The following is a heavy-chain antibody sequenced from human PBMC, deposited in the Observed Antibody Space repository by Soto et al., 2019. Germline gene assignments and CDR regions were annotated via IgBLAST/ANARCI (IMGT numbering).Heavy chain of an antibody. J-gene: IGHJ4*02. V-gene: IGHV3-23*01. D-gene: IGHD6-19*01. CDR2: MSGTGGST. CDR1: GFTFSSYA. CDR3: AKAGFSSGWSPSYFDY. Sequence: EVQLLESGGGLVQPGRSLRLSCAASGFTFSSYAMNWVRQAPGKGLEWVSVMSGTGGSTYYADSVKGRFTISRDNSKNTLYLQMNSLRVEDTAVFYCAKAGFSSGWSPSYFDYWGQGTRVTVSS.